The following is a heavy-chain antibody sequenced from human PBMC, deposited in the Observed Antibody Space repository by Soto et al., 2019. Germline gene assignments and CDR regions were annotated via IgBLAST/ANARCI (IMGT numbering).Heavy chain of an antibody. D-gene: IGHD5-18*01. CDR1: GGSISSGDYY. Sequence: QVQLQESGPGLVKPSQTLSLTCTVSGGSISSGDYYWSWIRQPPGKGLEWIGYIYYSGSTYYNPSLKSRVTISVDTSKNQFSLKLSSVTAADTAVYYCARDRLDTAMVTPHYYYYYGMDVWGQGTTVTVSS. CDR3: ARDRLDTAMVTPHYYYYYGMDV. J-gene: IGHJ6*02. CDR2: IYYSGST. V-gene: IGHV4-30-4*01.